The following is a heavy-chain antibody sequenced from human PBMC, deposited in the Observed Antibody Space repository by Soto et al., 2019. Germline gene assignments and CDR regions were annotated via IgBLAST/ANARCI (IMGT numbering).Heavy chain of an antibody. Sequence: GGSLRLSCAASGFTFSSYWMSWVRQAPGKGLEWVANIKQDGSEKYYVDSVKGRFTISRDNAKNSLYLQMNSLRAEDTAVYYCAREMGFLEWLSIKNFDYWGQGTLVTVSS. J-gene: IGHJ4*02. D-gene: IGHD3-3*01. CDR1: GFTFSSYW. CDR3: AREMGFLEWLSIKNFDY. V-gene: IGHV3-7*01. CDR2: IKQDGSEK.